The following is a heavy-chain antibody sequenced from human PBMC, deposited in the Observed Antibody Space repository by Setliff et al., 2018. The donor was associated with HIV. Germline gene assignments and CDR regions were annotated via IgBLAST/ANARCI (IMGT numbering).Heavy chain of an antibody. Sequence: GGSLSLSCTASGFTFGDYAMNWVRQAPGKGLEWVSAISGSGGSTYYADSVKGRFTISRDNAKNSLYLQMNSLRAEDTAVYYCARDPPGYYDSSGYLAFDIWGQGTMVTVSS. CDR2: ISGSGGST. CDR3: ARDPPGYYDSSGYLAFDI. D-gene: IGHD3-22*01. V-gene: IGHV3-23*01. CDR1: GFTFGDYA. J-gene: IGHJ3*02.